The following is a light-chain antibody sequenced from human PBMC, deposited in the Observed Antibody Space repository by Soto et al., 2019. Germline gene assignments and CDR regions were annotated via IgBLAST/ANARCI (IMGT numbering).Light chain of an antibody. Sequence: EIVLTQSPGTLSLSPGERATLSCRASQSVSSSSLAWYQQKPGQAPRLLIFGASSRATGIPDRFSGSGSGTDFTLTISRLEPEDFATYYCQQASSFPLTFGGGTKVDIK. CDR1: QSVSSSS. CDR3: QQASSFPLT. CDR2: GAS. V-gene: IGKV3-20*01. J-gene: IGKJ4*01.